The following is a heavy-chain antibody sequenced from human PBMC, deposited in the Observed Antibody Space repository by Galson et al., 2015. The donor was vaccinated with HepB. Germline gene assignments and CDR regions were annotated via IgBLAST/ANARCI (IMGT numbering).Heavy chain of an antibody. CDR2: ISSSSSTI. V-gene: IGHV3-48*02. CDR1: GFTFSSHS. Sequence: SLRLSCAASGFTFSSHSMNWVRQAPGKGLEWVSYISSSSSTIYYADSVKGRFTISRDNAKNSLYLQMNSLRDEDTAVYYCARDPYYDFWSGYYSLYYYYYGMDVWGQGTTVTVSS. J-gene: IGHJ6*02. D-gene: IGHD3-3*01. CDR3: ARDPYYDFWSGYYSLYYYYYGMDV.